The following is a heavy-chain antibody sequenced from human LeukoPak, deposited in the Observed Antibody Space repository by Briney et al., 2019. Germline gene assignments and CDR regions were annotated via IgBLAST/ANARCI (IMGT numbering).Heavy chain of an antibody. CDR2: ISSSSSYI. J-gene: IGHJ4*02. Sequence: GGSLRLSCAASGFTFSSYSMNWVRQAPGKGLEWVSSISSSSSYIYYADSVKGRFTISRDNAKNSLYLQMNSLRAEDTALYYCAKDIDPSDYYDSSGYYNNALDYWGQGTLVTVSS. V-gene: IGHV3-21*04. CDR1: GFTFSSYS. D-gene: IGHD3-22*01. CDR3: AKDIDPSDYYDSSGYYNNALDY.